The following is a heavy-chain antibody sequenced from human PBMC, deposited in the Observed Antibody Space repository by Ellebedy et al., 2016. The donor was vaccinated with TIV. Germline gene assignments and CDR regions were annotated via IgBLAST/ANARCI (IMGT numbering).Heavy chain of an antibody. Sequence: GGSLRLXXAASGFTVGSNYMSWVRQAPGKGLEWVSVIYSGGSTYYADSVKGRFTISRDNSKNTLYLQMNSLRAEDTAVYYCARDFKYSSSWYGHYYYGMDVWGQGTTVTVSS. D-gene: IGHD6-13*01. J-gene: IGHJ6*02. CDR1: GFTVGSNY. CDR3: ARDFKYSSSWYGHYYYGMDV. V-gene: IGHV3-53*01. CDR2: IYSGGST.